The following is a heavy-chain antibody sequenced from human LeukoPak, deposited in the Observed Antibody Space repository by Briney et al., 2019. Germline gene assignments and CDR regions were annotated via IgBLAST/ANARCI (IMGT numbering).Heavy chain of an antibody. D-gene: IGHD3-10*01. CDR3: AKEEGSSRSHHPWDPFDI. CDR2: ISGSGSST. J-gene: IGHJ3*02. CDR1: GFTFAGYA. Sequence: PGGCLRLSCAASGFTFAGYAASWVRQGPGKGLEWVSTISGSGSSTYYADSVKGRFTISRDNSKNTLYLQMDSLRAEDTAVYYCAKEEGSSRSHHPWDPFDIWGQGTMVTVSS. V-gene: IGHV3-23*01.